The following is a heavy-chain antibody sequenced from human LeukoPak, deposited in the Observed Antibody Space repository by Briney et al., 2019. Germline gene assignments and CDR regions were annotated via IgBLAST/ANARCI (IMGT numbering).Heavy chain of an antibody. CDR2: IRYDGSDE. Sequence: GGSLRLSCVASGFTFSVYGMHWVRQAPGKGLEWVAFIRYDGSDEYYADSVKGRFTISRDNSKNTLYLQMNSLRAEDTAVYYCTRRAGAYSHPYDYWGQGTLVTVSS. D-gene: IGHD4/OR15-4a*01. CDR1: GFTFSVYG. J-gene: IGHJ4*02. CDR3: TRRAGAYSHPYDY. V-gene: IGHV3-30*02.